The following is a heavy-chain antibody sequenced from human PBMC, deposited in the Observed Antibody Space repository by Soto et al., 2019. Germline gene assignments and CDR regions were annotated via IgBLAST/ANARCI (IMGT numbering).Heavy chain of an antibody. V-gene: IGHV3-64D*08. J-gene: IGHJ6*02. Sequence: GSLRLSXSASGFTFSGYAMNWVRQAPGKGLEYVSAISSNGGSTYYTDSVKGRFTISRDNSKNTLYLRMSSLRAEDTAVYYCIKDKGATIKKVTLDVWGQGTTVTVSS. D-gene: IGHD2-21*02. CDR2: ISSNGGST. CDR1: GFTFSGYA. CDR3: IKDKGATIKKVTLDV.